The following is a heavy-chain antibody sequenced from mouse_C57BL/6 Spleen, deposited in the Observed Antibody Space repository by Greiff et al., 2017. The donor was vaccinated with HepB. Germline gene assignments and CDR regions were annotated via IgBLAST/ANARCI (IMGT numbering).Heavy chain of an antibody. CDR1: GYTFTDYE. Sequence: QVQLQQSGAELVRPGASVTLSCKASGYTFTDYEMHWVKQTPVHGLEWIGAIDPETGGTAYNQKFKGKAILTADKSSSTAYMELRSLTSEDSAVYYCTREVVATPYWYFDVWGTGTTVTVSS. CDR3: TREVVATPYWYFDV. CDR2: IDPETGGT. J-gene: IGHJ1*03. D-gene: IGHD1-1*01. V-gene: IGHV1-15*01.